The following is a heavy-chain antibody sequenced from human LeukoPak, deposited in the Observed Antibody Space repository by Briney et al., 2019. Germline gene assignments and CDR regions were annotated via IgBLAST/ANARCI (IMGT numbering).Heavy chain of an antibody. Sequence: SETLSLTCTVSGGSISSSSYYWGWIRQPPGKGLEWIGSIYYSGSTYYNPSLKSRVTISVGTSKNQFSLKLSSVTAADTAVYYCARVTRKPYRLAASVHYYMDVWGKGTTVTVSS. J-gene: IGHJ6*03. CDR2: IYYSGST. CDR3: ARVTRKPYRLAASVHYYMDV. D-gene: IGHD5-18*01. V-gene: IGHV4-39*07. CDR1: GGSISSSSYY.